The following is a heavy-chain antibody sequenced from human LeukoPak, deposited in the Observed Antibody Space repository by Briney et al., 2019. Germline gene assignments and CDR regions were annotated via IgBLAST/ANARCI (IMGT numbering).Heavy chain of an antibody. D-gene: IGHD6-13*01. J-gene: IGHJ4*02. CDR1: GITFSSYE. V-gene: IGHV3-48*03. Sequence: PGGSLRVSCAASGITFSSYEMNWVRQAPGKGLEWVSYISSSGRTIYYADSVKGRFTISRDNAKNILYLQMNSLRAEDTAVYYCQGTAAAYFDYWGQGTLVTVSS. CDR2: ISSSGRTI. CDR3: QGTAAAYFDY.